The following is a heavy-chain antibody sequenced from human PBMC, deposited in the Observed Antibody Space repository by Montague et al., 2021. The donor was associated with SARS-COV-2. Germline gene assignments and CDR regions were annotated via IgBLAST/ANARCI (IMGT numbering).Heavy chain of an antibody. V-gene: IGHV4-34*09. CDR3: ARDAIGAAGGYGMDV. Sequence: TLSLTCGGYGGSFSGYYWSWIREPPGKGLERIGEINRYGSTNYNPSLKGRVTISVDTSKNQFSLNLSSVTAADTAVYYCARDAIGAAGGYGMDVWGQGTTVTVSS. J-gene: IGHJ6*02. CDR2: INRYGST. D-gene: IGHD2-2*01. CDR1: GGSFSGYY.